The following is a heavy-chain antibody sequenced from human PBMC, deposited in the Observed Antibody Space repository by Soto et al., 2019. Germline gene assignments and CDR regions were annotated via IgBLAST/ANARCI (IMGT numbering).Heavy chain of an antibody. CDR1: GYTFTSYD. V-gene: IGHV1-8*01. CDR2: MNPNSGNT. Sequence: ASVKVSCKASGYTFTSYDINWVRQATGQGLEWMGWMNPNSGNTGYAQKFQGRVTITADKSTSTAYMELSSLRSEDTAVYYCAQSLQYSSSSGPVDYWGQGTLVTVSS. CDR3: AQSLQYSSSSGPVDY. D-gene: IGHD6-6*01. J-gene: IGHJ4*02.